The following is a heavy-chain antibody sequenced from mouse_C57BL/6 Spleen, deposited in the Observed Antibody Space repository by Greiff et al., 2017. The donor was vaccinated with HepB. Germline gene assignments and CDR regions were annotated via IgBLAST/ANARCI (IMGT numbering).Heavy chain of an antibody. D-gene: IGHD4-1*01. Sequence: VQLKESGGGLVQPGESLKLSCESNEYEFPSHDMSWVRQTPEKRLELVAAINSDGGSTYYPDTMERRFIIFRDNTKKTLYLQMSSLRSEDTALYYCARSNWDYAMDYWGQGTSVTVSS. J-gene: IGHJ4*01. CDR2: INSDGGST. CDR3: ARSNWDYAMDY. CDR1: EYEFPSHD. V-gene: IGHV5-2*01.